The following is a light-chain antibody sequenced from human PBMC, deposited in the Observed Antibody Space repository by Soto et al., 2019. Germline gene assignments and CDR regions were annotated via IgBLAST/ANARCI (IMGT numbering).Light chain of an antibody. J-gene: IGLJ2*01. CDR1: VLAKKY. V-gene: IGLV3-27*01. CDR3: CSAADKIVV. Sequence: SYELTQPSSVSVSPGQTASITCSGDVLAKKYARWFQQKPGQAPVLVIYKDSERPSGIPERFSGSSSGTTVTVTIRGAQVEDEADYYCCSAADKIVVFGGGTKLTVL. CDR2: KDS.